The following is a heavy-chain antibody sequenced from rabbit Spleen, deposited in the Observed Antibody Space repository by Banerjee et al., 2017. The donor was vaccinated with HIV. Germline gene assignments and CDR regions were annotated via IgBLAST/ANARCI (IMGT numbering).Heavy chain of an antibody. CDR2: IYVGGIGST. J-gene: IGHJ6*01. Sequence: QSLEESGGDLVKPGASLTLTCTASGVSFSSSYYMCWVRQAPGKGLEWIACIYVGGIGSTYYASWAEGRFTISKTSSTTVTLQMTRLTAADTATYFCARDTSSSFSSYGMDLWGPGTLVTVS. CDR1: GVSFSSSYY. V-gene: IGHV1S40*01. D-gene: IGHD1-1*01. CDR3: ARDTSSSFSSYGMDL.